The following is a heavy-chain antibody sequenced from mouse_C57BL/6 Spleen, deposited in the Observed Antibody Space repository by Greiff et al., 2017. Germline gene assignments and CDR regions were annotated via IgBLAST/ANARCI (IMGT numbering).Heavy chain of an antibody. Sequence: VQLQQSGAELVKPGASVKLSCTASGFNIKNYYMHWVKQRTEQGLEWIGRIDPADGDTKYDQKFQGQATITADTSTNTSYLQLSSLTSEDTAVYYCARGNGYYPFDYWGQGTTLTVSS. J-gene: IGHJ2*01. CDR3: ARGNGYYPFDY. CDR1: GFNIKNYY. CDR2: IDPADGDT. V-gene: IGHV14-2*01. D-gene: IGHD2-3*01.